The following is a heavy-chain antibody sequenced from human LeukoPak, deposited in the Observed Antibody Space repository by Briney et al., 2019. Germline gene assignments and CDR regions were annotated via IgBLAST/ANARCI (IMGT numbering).Heavy chain of an antibody. Sequence: SETLSLTCTVSGASIYSHYWSWIRQPPGKGLEWIGYIYYSGSTNYNPSLKSRVTISVDTSKNQFSLKLSSVTAADTAVYYCAADQGSIQFDPWGQGTLVTVSS. V-gene: IGHV4-59*11. J-gene: IGHJ5*02. CDR3: AADQGSIQFDP. D-gene: IGHD2-2*01. CDR1: GASIYSHY. CDR2: IYYSGST.